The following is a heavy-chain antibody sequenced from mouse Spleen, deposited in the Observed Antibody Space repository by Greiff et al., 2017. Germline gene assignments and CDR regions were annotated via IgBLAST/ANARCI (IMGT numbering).Heavy chain of an antibody. CDR3: ATYGDYGEYAIDY. Sequence: EVMLVESGGGLVKPGGSLKLSCAASGFTFSDYGMHWVRQAPEKGLEWVAYISSGSSTIYYADTVKGRFTISRDNAKNTLFLQMNSLRSEDTAMYYCATYGDYGEYAIDYWGQGTTVTVSS. CDR1: GFTFSDYG. J-gene: IGHJ4*01. D-gene: IGHD2-13*01. V-gene: IGHV5-17*01. CDR2: ISSGSSTI.